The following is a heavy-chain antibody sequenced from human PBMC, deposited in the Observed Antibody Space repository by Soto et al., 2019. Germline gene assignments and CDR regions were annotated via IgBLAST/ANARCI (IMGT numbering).Heavy chain of an antibody. V-gene: IGHV1-3*01. J-gene: IGHJ4*02. CDR3: ARERLSYYDSSGYHPFDY. CDR1: GYTFTSYA. D-gene: IGHD3-22*01. CDR2: INAGNGNT. Sequence: ASVKVSCKASGYTFTSYAMHWVRQAPGQRLEWMGWINAGNGNTKYSQKFQGRVTITRDTSASTAYMELSSLRSEDTAVYYCARERLSYYDSSGYHPFDYWGQGTLVTVS.